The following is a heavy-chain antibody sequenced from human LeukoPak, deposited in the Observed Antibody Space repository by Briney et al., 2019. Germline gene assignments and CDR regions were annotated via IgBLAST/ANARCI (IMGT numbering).Heavy chain of an antibody. CDR1: GGSISRSNYY. CDR2: IYYSGST. J-gene: IGHJ4*02. V-gene: IGHV4-39*01. CDR3: ARNASDSGTTYFDY. D-gene: IGHD1-26*01. Sequence: SETLSLTCSASGGSISRSNYYWAWIRQPPGKELEWIGSIYYSGSTSYNPSLKSRVTISVDTSKNQLSLKLGSVTAADTAVYYCARNASDSGTTYFDYWGQGTLVTVSS.